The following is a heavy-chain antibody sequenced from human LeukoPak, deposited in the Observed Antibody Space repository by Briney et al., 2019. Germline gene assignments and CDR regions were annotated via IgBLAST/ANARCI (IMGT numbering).Heavy chain of an antibody. CDR1: RFTFGDYA. J-gene: IGHJ4*02. Sequence: GRSLRLSCTASRFTFGDYAMSWVRQAPGKGLEWVGFIRRKAYGGTTQYAASVKGRFTISRDDSKSIAYLQMNSLKTEDTALYYCTRAGRYCSSTSCYLFDYWGQGTLVTVSS. CDR3: TRAGRYCSSTSCYLFDY. V-gene: IGHV3-49*04. CDR2: IRRKAYGGTT. D-gene: IGHD2-2*01.